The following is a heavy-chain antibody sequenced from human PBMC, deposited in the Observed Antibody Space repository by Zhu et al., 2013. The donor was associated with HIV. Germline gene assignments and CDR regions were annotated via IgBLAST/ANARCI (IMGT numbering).Heavy chain of an antibody. V-gene: IGHV4-39*07. CDR1: GGSISSSSYY. CDR3: ASRRLFYGDKPRSYYYYYYMDV. D-gene: IGHD4-17*01. Sequence: VQESGPGLVKPSETLSLTCTVSGGSISSSSYYWGWIRQPPGKGLEWIGSIYYSGSTYYNPSLKSRVTISVDTSKNQFSLKLSSVTAADTAVYYCASRRLFYGDKPRSYYYYYYMDVWGKGTTVTVSS. CDR2: IYYSGST. J-gene: IGHJ6*03.